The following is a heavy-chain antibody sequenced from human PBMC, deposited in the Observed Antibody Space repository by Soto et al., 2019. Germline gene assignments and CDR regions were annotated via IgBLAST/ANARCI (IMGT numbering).Heavy chain of an antibody. Sequence: PSETLSLTCTVSGGSIISSSYCFCCMRQPPWRGLELIGSIYYSGSTYYNPSLKSRVTISVDTSKNQFSLKLSSVTAADTAVYYCASTAYGGDYYYYYGMDVWGQGTTVTVSS. CDR1: GGSIISSSYC. J-gene: IGHJ6*02. CDR3: ASTAYGGDYYYYYGMDV. CDR2: IYYSGST. V-gene: IGHV4-39*01. D-gene: IGHD3-10*01.